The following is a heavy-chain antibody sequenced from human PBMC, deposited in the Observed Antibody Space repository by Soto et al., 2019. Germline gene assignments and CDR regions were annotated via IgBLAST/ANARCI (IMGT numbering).Heavy chain of an antibody. D-gene: IGHD3-22*01. Sequence: XGTLSLTFAVYSGSFSGYYWSWIRQPPGKGLEWIGEINHSGSTNYNPSLKSRVTISVDTSKNQFSLKLSSVTAADTAVYYCARLPYYYDSSGPYYYYYGMDVWGQGTTVTVSS. CDR3: ARLPYYYDSSGPYYYYYGMDV. J-gene: IGHJ6*02. CDR2: INHSGST. CDR1: SGSFSGYY. V-gene: IGHV4-34*01.